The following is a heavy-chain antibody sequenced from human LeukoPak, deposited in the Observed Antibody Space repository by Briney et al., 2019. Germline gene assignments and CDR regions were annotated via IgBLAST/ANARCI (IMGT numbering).Heavy chain of an antibody. CDR1: GFTVSSNY. CDR2: IYSGGST. J-gene: IGHJ4*02. Sequence: GGSLRLSCAASGFTVSSNYMSWVRQAPGKGLEWVSVIYSGGSTYYADSVKGRFTISRDNSKNTLYLQMNSLRPEDTAIYYCGKEVGGSGTYYLQYWGQGTLVSVSS. V-gene: IGHV3-53*01. D-gene: IGHD3-10*01. CDR3: GKEVGGSGTYYLQY.